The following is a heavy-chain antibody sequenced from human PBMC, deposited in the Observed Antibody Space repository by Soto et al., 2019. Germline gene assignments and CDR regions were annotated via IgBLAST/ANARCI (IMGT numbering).Heavy chain of an antibody. CDR3: GKFTQRQRITMIVVVSDAFDI. CDR1: GFTFSSYA. CDR2: ISGSGGST. D-gene: IGHD3-22*01. Sequence: GGSLRLSCAASGFTFSSYAMSWVRQAPGKGLEWVSAISGSGGSTYYADSVKGRFTISRDNSKNTLYLQMNSLRAEDTAVYYWGKFTQRQRITMIVVVSDAFDIWGQGTMVTVSS. V-gene: IGHV3-23*01. J-gene: IGHJ3*02.